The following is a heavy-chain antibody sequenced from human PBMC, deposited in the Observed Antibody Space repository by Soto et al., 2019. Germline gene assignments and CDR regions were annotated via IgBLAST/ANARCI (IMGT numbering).Heavy chain of an antibody. J-gene: IGHJ4*02. V-gene: IGHV4-31*03. D-gene: IGHD5-18*01. Sequence: QVPLQESGPGLVKPSQTLSLTCTVSGGSISSGGNYWSWIRQHPGKGLEWIGYIYYSGSTYYNPSLKSRVTISVDTSKNQFSLKLSSVTAADTAVYYCARDGYSYGSVFDYWGQGTLVTVSS. CDR2: IYYSGST. CDR3: ARDGYSYGSVFDY. CDR1: GGSISSGGNY.